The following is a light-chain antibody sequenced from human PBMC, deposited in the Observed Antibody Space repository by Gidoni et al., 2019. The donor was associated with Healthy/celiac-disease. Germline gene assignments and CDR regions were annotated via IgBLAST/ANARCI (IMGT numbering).Light chain of an antibody. J-gene: IGKJ1*01. Sequence: EIVLTQSPATLSLSPGERATLSCRASQSVSSYLAWYQQKPGQAPRLLIYNASNRATGIPARFSGSGFGTAFTLTISSLAPADFAVYYCQQRSNWPWTFGQGTQVELK. CDR3: QQRSNWPWT. V-gene: IGKV3-11*01. CDR2: NAS. CDR1: QSVSSY.